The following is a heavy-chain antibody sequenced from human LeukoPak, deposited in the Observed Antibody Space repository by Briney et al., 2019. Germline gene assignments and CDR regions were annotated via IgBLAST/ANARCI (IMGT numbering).Heavy chain of an antibody. CDR2: ISYDRSKT. V-gene: IGHV3-30*18. CDR1: GFTFRSYG. CDR3: AKARGQDYYYGMDV. J-gene: IGHJ6*02. Sequence: GGSLRLSCAASGFTFRSYGMHWVRQAPGKGLEWVAVISYDRSKTYSADSVKGRFTVTRDNSKNTLYLQMNSLRVDDTAAYYCAKARGQDYYYGMDVWGQGTTVTVSS.